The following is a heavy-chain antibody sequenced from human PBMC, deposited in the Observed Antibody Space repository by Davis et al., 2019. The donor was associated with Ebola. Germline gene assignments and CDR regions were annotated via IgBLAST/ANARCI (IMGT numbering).Heavy chain of an antibody. D-gene: IGHD1-26*01. CDR1: GYTFTKYA. Sequence: ASVKVSCKASGYTFTKYAMNWVRQAPGQGLEWMGWISPHNGNTNYAQKFQGRVTMTRDTSTSTVYMELSSLRSEDTAVYFCARTSIVGTTTTASDIWGQGTLVTVSS. CDR3: ARTSIVGTTTTASDI. CDR2: ISPHNGNT. V-gene: IGHV1-18*01. J-gene: IGHJ3*02.